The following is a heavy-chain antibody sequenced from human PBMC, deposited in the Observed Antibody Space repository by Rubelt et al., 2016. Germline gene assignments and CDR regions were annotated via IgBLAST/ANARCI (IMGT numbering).Heavy chain of an antibody. CDR2: ISGSGGST. CDR1: GFTFSSYA. J-gene: IGHJ6*02. CDR3: AKDYGMVTGYYYYGMDV. V-gene: IGHV3-23*01. D-gene: IGHD5-18*01. Sequence: GGLVQPGGSLRLSCAASGFTFSSYAMSWVRQAPGKGLEWVSAISGSGGSTYYADSVKGRFTISRDNSKNTLYLQMNSLRAEDTAVYYCAKDYGMVTGYYYYGMDVWGQGTTVTVSS.